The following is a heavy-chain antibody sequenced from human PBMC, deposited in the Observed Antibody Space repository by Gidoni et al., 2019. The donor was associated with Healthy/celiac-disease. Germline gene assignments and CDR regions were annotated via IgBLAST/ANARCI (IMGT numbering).Heavy chain of an antibody. J-gene: IGHJ4*02. CDR1: GFTFSSYG. V-gene: IGHV3-33*08. D-gene: IGHD6-13*01. Sequence: QVQLVESGGGVVQPGRSLRLSCAASGFTFSSYGMHWVRQAPGKGLEWVAVIWYDGSNKYYADSVKDRFTISRDNSKNTLYLQMNSLRAEDTAVYYCARDRAAAGVDYWGQGTLVTVSS. CDR2: IWYDGSNK. CDR3: ARDRAAAGVDY.